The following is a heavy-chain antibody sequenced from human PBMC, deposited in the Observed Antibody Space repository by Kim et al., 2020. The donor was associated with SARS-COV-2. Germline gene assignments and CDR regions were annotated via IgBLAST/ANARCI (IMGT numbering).Heavy chain of an antibody. V-gene: IGHV3-30*04. CDR1: GFTFSSYA. J-gene: IGHJ6*02. CDR3: ARELSGAGAYYYYYGMDV. D-gene: IGHD3-10*02. Sequence: GGSLRLSCAASGFTFSSYAMHWVRQAPGKGLEWVAVISYDGSNKYYADSVKGRFTISRDNSKNTLYLQMNSLRAEDTAVYYCARELSGAGAYYYYYGMDVWGQRTTVTVSS. CDR2: ISYDGSNK.